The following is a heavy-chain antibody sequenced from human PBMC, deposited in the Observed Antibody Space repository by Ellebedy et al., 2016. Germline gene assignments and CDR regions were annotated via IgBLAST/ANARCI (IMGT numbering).Heavy chain of an antibody. CDR2: IYSTGST. J-gene: IGHJ4*02. Sequence: SETLSLXCTVSGGSISSYYWSWIRQPAGKGLEWIGRIYSTGSTNYHPSLKSRLTMSVDTSTNQLSLKLSSVTAADTAVYYCARGLGYISNFFAYWGQGTLVTVSS. D-gene: IGHD6-13*01. CDR3: ARGLGYISNFFAY. V-gene: IGHV4-4*07. CDR1: GGSISSYY.